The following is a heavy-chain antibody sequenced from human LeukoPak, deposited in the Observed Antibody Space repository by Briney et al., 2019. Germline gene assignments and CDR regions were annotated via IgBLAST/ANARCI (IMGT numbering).Heavy chain of an antibody. CDR3: ASSGPRVNYYYYGMDV. J-gene: IGHJ6*04. Sequence: GRSLRLSCAASGFTFSSYSMNWVRQAPGKGLEWVSSISSSSSYIYYADSVKGRFTISRDNAKNSLYLQMNSLRAEDMAVYYCASSGPRVNYYYYGMDVWGKGTTVTVSS. D-gene: IGHD5-12*01. V-gene: IGHV3-21*01. CDR1: GFTFSSYS. CDR2: ISSSSSYI.